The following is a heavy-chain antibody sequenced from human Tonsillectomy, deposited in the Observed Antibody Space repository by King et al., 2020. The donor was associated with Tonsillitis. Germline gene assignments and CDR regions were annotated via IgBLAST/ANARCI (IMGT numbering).Heavy chain of an antibody. V-gene: IGHV4-39*01. CDR3: ARSGGSSWYDWFDP. D-gene: IGHD6-13*01. J-gene: IGHJ5*02. CDR2: SYYSGST. Sequence: LQLQESGPGLVKPSETLSLTCTVSGGSISRSSYYWGWIRQSPGRGLEWIGTSYYSGSTYYNPSLKSRLTISVDTSKNQFSLKLSSVTAAATAVYYCARSGGSSWYDWFDPWGQGTLVTVSS. CDR1: GGSISRSSYY.